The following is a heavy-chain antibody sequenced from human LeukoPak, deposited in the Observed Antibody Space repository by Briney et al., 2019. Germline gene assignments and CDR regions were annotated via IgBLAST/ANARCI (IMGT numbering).Heavy chain of an antibody. V-gene: IGHV3-74*01. D-gene: IGHD6-19*01. Sequence: GGSLRLSCAASGFTLSSDWMHWVRQAPGKGLVWVSRIYIDGSRTDYADSVKGRFTISRDNSKNTLYLQMNSLRAEDTAVYYCAKDEGSGWYSASDYWGQGTLVTVSS. J-gene: IGHJ4*02. CDR1: GFTLSSDW. CDR3: AKDEGSGWYSASDY. CDR2: IYIDGSRT.